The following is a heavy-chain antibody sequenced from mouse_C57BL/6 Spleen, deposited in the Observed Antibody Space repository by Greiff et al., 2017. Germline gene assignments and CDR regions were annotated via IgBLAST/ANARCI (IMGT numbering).Heavy chain of an antibody. D-gene: IGHD1-1*01. CDR3: ARDYEKGFDY. CDR2: IYPGDGAT. Sequence: VQLQESGPELVKPGASVKISCKASGYAFSSSWMNWVKQRPGKGLEWIGRIYPGDGATNSTGKFQGKAPLTADKSSSTAYMQLSSLTSEDSAVYFCARDYEKGFDYWGQGATRTVSS. V-gene: IGHV1-82*01. J-gene: IGHJ2*01. CDR1: GYAFSSSW.